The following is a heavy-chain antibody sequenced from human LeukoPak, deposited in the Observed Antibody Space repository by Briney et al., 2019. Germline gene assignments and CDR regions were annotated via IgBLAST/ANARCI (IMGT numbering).Heavy chain of an antibody. J-gene: IGHJ4*02. Sequence: PGGSLRLSCAASGFTFDDYAMHWVRQVPGKGLEWVSGITWNSGNIGYADPVKGRFTISRDNAKNSLYLQMNSLRAEDTAFYYCAKDESDSSTWNYFDYWGQGTLVTVSS. CDR3: AKDESDSSTWNYFDY. CDR1: GFTFDDYA. D-gene: IGHD6-13*01. CDR2: ITWNSGNI. V-gene: IGHV3-9*01.